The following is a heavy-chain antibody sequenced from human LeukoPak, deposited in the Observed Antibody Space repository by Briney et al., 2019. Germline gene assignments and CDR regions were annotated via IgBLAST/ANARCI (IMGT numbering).Heavy chain of an antibody. CDR2: ISSSGSTI. CDR3: ARGPETAMVPRY. V-gene: IGHV3-11*01. J-gene: IGHJ4*02. D-gene: IGHD5-18*01. CDR1: GFTFSDYY. Sequence: PGGSLRLSCAASGFTFSDYYMSWIRQAPGKGLEWVSYISSSGSTIYYADSVKGRFTISRDNAKNTLYLQMSSLRVEDTAVYYCARGPETAMVPRYWGQGTLVTVSS.